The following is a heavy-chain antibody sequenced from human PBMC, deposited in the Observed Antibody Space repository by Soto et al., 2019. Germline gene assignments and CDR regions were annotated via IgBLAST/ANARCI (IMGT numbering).Heavy chain of an antibody. V-gene: IGHV1-18*01. CDR1: GYTFTSYG. CDR2: ISAYNGNT. J-gene: IGHJ6*02. D-gene: IGHD2-2*01. CDR3: ARDSFAAMISPGGAGMDV. Sequence: ASVKVSCNASGYTFTSYGISWVRQAPGQGLEWMGWISAYNGNTNYAQKLQGRVTMTTDTSTSTAYMELMSLRSDDTAVYYCARDSFAAMISPGGAGMDVLGQGTTVTVSS.